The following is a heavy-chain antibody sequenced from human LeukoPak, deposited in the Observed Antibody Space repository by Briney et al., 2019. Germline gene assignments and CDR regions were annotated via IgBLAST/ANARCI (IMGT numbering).Heavy chain of an antibody. J-gene: IGHJ4*02. CDR3: ARDIAGVSSSTSLYYFDY. D-gene: IGHD2-2*01. V-gene: IGHV3-11*06. Sequence: GGSLRLSCAASGFTFSDYYMSWIRQAPGKGLEWVPYISSSSSYTNYADSVKGRFTISRDNAKNSLYLQMNSLRAEDTAVYYFARDIAGVSSSTSLYYFDYWGQGTLVTVSS. CDR1: GFTFSDYY. CDR2: ISSSSSYT.